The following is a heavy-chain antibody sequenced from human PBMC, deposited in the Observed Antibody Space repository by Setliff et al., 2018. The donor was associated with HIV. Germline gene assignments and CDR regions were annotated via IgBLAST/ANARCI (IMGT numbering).Heavy chain of an antibody. V-gene: IGHV4-31*03. CDR1: GVTSGDYY. J-gene: IGHJ6*03. D-gene: IGHD2-15*01. Sequence: PSETLSLTCTFSGVTSGDYYWTWIRQHPVKGLEWIGYIYSSGTKYYNPSLKSRLAISLDTSKNQFSLNLKPVTAADAAVYYCARGFCSGGFCHPNFYHYMDVWGKGTTVTVSS. CDR3: ARGFCSGGFCHPNFYHYMDV. CDR2: IYSSGTK.